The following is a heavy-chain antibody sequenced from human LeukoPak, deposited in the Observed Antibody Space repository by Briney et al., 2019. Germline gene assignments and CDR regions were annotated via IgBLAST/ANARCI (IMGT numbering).Heavy chain of an antibody. J-gene: IGHJ6*02. CDR3: AKDGPPWIQRAPYYYCGMDV. D-gene: IGHD5-18*01. V-gene: IGHV3-30*18. Sequence: GRSLRLSCAASGFTFSSYGMHWVRQAPGKGLEWVAAICNNGSNKYYADSVKGRFTISRDNSKNTLYLQMNSLRAEDTAVYYCAKDGPPWIQRAPYYYCGMDVWGQGTTVTVSS. CDR2: ICNNGSNK. CDR1: GFTFSSYG.